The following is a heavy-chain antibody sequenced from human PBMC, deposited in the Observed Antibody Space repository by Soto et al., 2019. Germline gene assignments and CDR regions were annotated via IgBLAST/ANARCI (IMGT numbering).Heavy chain of an antibody. V-gene: IGHV1-18*01. J-gene: IGHJ6*02. Sequence: ASVKVSFKAPGYTFTSYVISWVRQAPGQGIERIGWISAYNGNTNYAQKLQGRVTMTTGTSTSTAYMELSRLRSDDTAVYYCAREDIVVLPAAMGPVYFHYGMYVWAQGTTV. CDR2: ISAYNGNT. D-gene: IGHD2-2*01. CDR3: AREDIVVLPAAMGPVYFHYGMYV. CDR1: GYTFTSYV.